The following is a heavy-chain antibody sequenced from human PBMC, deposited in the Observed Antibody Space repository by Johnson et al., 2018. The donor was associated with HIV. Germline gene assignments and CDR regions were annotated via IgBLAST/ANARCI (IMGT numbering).Heavy chain of an antibody. J-gene: IGHJ3*02. V-gene: IGHV3-30*04. CDR3: ARDGGINYFGVVTPEAFDI. Sequence: VESGGGVVQPGRSLRLSCAGSGFTFSSYAFHWVRQAPAKGLEWVAAISYDGSDKYYADSVKGRFTISRDNSKNTLYLQMNSLRAEDTAVYYCARDGGINYFGVVTPEAFDIWGQGTMVTVSS. CDR2: ISYDGSDK. D-gene: IGHD3-3*01. CDR1: GFTFSSYA.